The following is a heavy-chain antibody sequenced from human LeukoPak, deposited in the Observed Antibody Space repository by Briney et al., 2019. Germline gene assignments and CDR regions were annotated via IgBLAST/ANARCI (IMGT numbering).Heavy chain of an antibody. V-gene: IGHV4-39*01. CDR1: GDSINSGVSY. J-gene: IGHJ4*02. Sequence: SETLSLTCSVSGDSINSGVSYWAWLRQPPGKGLEWIGTIYYSGSAGSTYYNPSLKIPVTISVDTSKNQFSLNLSSVTAADTAIYYCARHLYDKTGRPLDSWGQGTLVTVSS. D-gene: IGHD3-9*01. CDR2: IYYSGSAGST. CDR3: ARHLYDKTGRPLDS.